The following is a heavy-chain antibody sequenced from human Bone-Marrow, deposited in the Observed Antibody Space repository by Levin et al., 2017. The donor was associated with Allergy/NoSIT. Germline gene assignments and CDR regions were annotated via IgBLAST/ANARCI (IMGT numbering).Heavy chain of an antibody. Sequence: PGGSLRLSCAASGFTFSNAWMSWVRQAPGKGLEWVGRIKSKTDGGTTDYAAPVKGRFTISRDDSKNTLYLQMNSLKTEDTAVYYCTTVCTRGSYYDFWSGHSLLYGMDVWGQGTTVTVSS. CDR1: GFTFSNAW. V-gene: IGHV3-15*01. J-gene: IGHJ6*02. CDR2: IKSKTDGGTT. D-gene: IGHD3-3*01. CDR3: TTVCTRGSYYDFWSGHSLLYGMDV.